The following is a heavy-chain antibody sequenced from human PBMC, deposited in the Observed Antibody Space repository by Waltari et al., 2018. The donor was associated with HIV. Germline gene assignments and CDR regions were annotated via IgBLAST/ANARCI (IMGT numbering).Heavy chain of an antibody. V-gene: IGHV4-31*03. CDR1: GGSISSGGYY. CDR2: INYSGST. Sequence: QVQLQESGPGLVKPSQTLSLTCTVSGGSISSGGYYWSWIRQHPGKGLEWIGYINYSGSTYYNPSLRGRVTISVDTSKNQFSLKLSSVTAADTAVYYCARTTKNYYDSSGPRRFDYWGQGTLVTVSS. CDR3: ARTTKNYYDSSGPRRFDY. D-gene: IGHD3-22*01. J-gene: IGHJ4*02.